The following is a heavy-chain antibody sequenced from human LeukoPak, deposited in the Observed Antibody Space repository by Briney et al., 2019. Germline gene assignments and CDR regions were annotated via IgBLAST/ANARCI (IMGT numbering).Heavy chain of an antibody. J-gene: IGHJ4*02. V-gene: IGHV3-74*01. CDR3: ARQINSGDYGLGY. Sequence: QPGGSLRLSCAASGFTFSNFWMHWVRQVPGKGLVWVSRINGDGRSTDYADSVRGRFTVSRDNAKNTVYLQLNSLTVEDTGVYHCARQINSGDYGLGYWGQGTLVTVSS. CDR2: INGDGRST. D-gene: IGHD4-17*01. CDR1: GFTFSNFW.